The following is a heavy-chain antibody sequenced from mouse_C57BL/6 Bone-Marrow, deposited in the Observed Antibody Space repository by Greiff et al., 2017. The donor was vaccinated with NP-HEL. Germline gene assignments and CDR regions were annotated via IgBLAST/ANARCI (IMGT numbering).Heavy chain of an antibody. J-gene: IGHJ1*03. CDR2: FYPGSGSI. CDR1: GYTFTEYT. D-gene: IGHD1-1*01. Sequence: QVQLQQSGAELVKPGASVKLSCKASGYTFTEYTIHWVKQRSGQGLEWIGWFYPGSGSIKYNEKFKDKATLTADKSSSTVYMELSRLTSEDSAVYFCARHEAYYYGSSFFWYFDVWGTGTTVTVSS. CDR3: ARHEAYYYGSSFFWYFDV. V-gene: IGHV1-62-2*01.